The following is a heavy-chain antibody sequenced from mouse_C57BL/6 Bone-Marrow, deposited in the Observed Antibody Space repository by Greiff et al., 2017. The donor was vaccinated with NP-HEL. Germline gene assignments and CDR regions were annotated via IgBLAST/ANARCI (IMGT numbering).Heavy chain of an antibody. CDR2: IRNKANGYTT. D-gene: IGHD1-1*02. J-gene: IGHJ4*01. CDR1: GFTFTDYY. CDR3: ARYLVCYAMDY. V-gene: IGHV7-3*01. Sequence: EVQLVESGGGLVQPGGSLSLSCAASGFTFTDYYMSWVRQPPGKALEWLGFIRNKANGYTTEYSASVKGRFTISRDNSQSILYLQMNALRAEDSATYYCARYLVCYAMDYWGQGTSVTVSS.